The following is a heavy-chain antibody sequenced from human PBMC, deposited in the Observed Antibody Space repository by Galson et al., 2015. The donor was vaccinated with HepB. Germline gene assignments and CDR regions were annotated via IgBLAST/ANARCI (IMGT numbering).Heavy chain of an antibody. J-gene: IGHJ2*01. Sequence: SLRLSCAASGFTFSDYYMSWLRQAPGKGLEWVSYISSSSSYTNYADSVKGRFTISRDNAKNSLYLQMNSLRAEDTAVYYCARVKYSSSGRYFTDWYFDLWGRGTLVTVSS. CDR2: ISSSSSYT. V-gene: IGHV3-11*06. CDR1: GFTFSDYY. CDR3: ARVKYSSSGRYFTDWYFDL. D-gene: IGHD6-6*01.